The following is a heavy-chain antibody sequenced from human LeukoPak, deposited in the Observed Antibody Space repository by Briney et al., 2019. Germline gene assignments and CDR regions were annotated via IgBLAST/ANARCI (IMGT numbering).Heavy chain of an antibody. D-gene: IGHD2-15*01. CDR1: GFTFDDYA. V-gene: IGHV3-9*01. Sequence: GGSLRLSCAASGFTFDDYAMHWVRQAPGKGLEWVSGISWKSGSIGYADSVKGRFTISRDNAKNSLYLQMNSLRAEDTALYYCAKDIGGGIVVVAATRGGGDYYYYYGMDVWGQGTTVTVSS. J-gene: IGHJ6*02. CDR3: AKDIGGGIVVVAATRGGGDYYYYYGMDV. CDR2: ISWKSGSI.